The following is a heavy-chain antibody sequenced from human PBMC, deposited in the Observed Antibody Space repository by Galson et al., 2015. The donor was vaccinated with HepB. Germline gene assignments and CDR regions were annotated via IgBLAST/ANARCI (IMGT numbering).Heavy chain of an antibody. CDR1: GFSLSTSGMR. J-gene: IGHJ4*02. CDR2: LDWDDDK. CDR3: ARIGSSGWYGNDY. V-gene: IGHV2-70*04. Sequence: PALVKPTQTLTLTCTFSGFSLSTSGMRVSWIRQPPGKALEWLARLDWDDDKFYSTSLKTRLTISKDTSKNQVVLTMTNMDPVDTATYYCARIGSSGWYGNDYWGQGTLVTVSS. D-gene: IGHD6-19*01.